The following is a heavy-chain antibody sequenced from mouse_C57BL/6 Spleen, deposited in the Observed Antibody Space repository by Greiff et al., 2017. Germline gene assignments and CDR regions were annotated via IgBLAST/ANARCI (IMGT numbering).Heavy chain of an antibody. Sequence: QVQLQQSGAELVRPGSSVKLSCKASGYTFTSYWMHWVKQRPIQGLEWIGNIDPSDSETHYNQKFKDKATLTVDKSSSTAYMQLSSLTSEDSAVYYCARGATVVQSLDYWGQGTTLTVSS. D-gene: IGHD1-1*01. J-gene: IGHJ2*01. CDR1: GYTFTSYW. CDR3: ARGATVVQSLDY. V-gene: IGHV1-52*01. CDR2: IDPSDSET.